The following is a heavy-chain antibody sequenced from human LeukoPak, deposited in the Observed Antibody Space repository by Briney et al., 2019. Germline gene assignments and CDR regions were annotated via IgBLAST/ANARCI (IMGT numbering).Heavy chain of an antibody. Sequence: ASVKVCCKASGYTFTSYGISWVRQAPGQGLEWMGWISAYNGNTNYAQKLQGRVTMTTDTSTSTAYMELRSLRSDDTAVYYCARDVSGYDYYDYWGQGTLVTVSS. CDR2: ISAYNGNT. CDR1: GYTFTSYG. V-gene: IGHV1-18*04. CDR3: ARDVSGYDYYDY. D-gene: IGHD5-12*01. J-gene: IGHJ4*02.